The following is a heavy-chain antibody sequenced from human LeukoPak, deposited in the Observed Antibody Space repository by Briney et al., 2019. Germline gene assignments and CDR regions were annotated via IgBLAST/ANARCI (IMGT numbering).Heavy chain of an antibody. CDR1: GYTFTSYD. CDR2: MNPNSGNT. CDR3: ARASRGGARLYYYYYMDV. D-gene: IGHD2-21*01. Sequence: ASVKVSCKASGYTFTSYDINWVRQATGQGLEWTGWMNPNSGNTGYAQKFQGRVTMTRNTSISTAYMELSSLRSEDTAVYYCARASRGGARLYYYYYMDVWGKGTTVTVSS. V-gene: IGHV1-8*01. J-gene: IGHJ6*03.